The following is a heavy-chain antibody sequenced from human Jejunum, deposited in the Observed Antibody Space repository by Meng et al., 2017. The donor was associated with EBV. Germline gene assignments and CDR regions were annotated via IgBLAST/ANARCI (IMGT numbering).Heavy chain of an antibody. Sequence: QGPLKVSGPGRGKPSEALSLTRAVSGDLVSSIKWWSWVRQPPGKGLEWIAEIYHSGRTNYNPSLKSRVTISVDKSKNQFSLKLSSVTAADTAVYYCARGWEYSWKDWGQGTLVTVSS. CDR2: IYHSGRT. CDR3: ARGWEYSWKD. V-gene: IGHV4-4*02. CDR1: GDLVSSIKW. D-gene: IGHD1-26*01. J-gene: IGHJ4*02.